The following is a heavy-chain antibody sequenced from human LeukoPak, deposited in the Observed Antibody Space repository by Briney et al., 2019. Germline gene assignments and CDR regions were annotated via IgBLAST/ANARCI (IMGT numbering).Heavy chain of an antibody. V-gene: IGHV4-59*08. CDR3: ARHHSSGWYES. Sequence: SETLSLTCTVSGGSISSYYWSWIRQPPGKGLEWIGYSHYSGSTNYNPSLKSRVTISVDTSKNQFSLKLSSVTAADTAVYYCARHHSSGWYESWGQGTLVTVSS. J-gene: IGHJ4*02. CDR1: GGSISSYY. CDR2: SHYSGST. D-gene: IGHD6-19*01.